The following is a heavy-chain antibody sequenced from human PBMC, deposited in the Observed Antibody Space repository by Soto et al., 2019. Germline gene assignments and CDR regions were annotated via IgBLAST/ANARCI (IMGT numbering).Heavy chain of an antibody. Sequence: SETLSLTCAVYGGSFSGYYWSWIRQPPGKGLEWIGEINHSGSTNYNPSLKSRVTISVDTSKNQFSLKLSSVTAADTAVYYCARGRYSRSWHTHHGLDYWGQGTLVTVSS. CDR2: INHSGST. CDR3: ARGRYSRSWHTHHGLDY. V-gene: IGHV4-34*01. CDR1: GGSFSGYY. D-gene: IGHD6-13*01. J-gene: IGHJ4*02.